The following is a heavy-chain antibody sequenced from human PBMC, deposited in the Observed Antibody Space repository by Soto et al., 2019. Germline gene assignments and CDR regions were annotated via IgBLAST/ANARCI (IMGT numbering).Heavy chain of an antibody. V-gene: IGHV1-69*04. D-gene: IGHD3-22*01. CDR1: GYTFTSYG. CDR2: IIPILGIA. CDR3: AGPPYYYDSSGSHSSAFDI. J-gene: IGHJ3*02. Sequence: SVKVSCKASGYTFTSYGISWVRQAPGQGLDWMGRIIPILGIANYAQKFQGRVTITADKSTSTAYMELSSLRSEDTAVYYCAGPPYYYDSSGSHSSAFDIWGQGTMVTVSS.